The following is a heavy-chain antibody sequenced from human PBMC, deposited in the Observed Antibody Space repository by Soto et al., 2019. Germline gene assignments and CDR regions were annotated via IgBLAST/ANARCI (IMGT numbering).Heavy chain of an antibody. J-gene: IGHJ5*02. CDR2: INAGNGNT. CDR3: ARAPPIAAAGNWFDP. D-gene: IGHD6-13*01. Sequence: ASVKVSCKASGYTFTSYAMHWVRQAPGQRLEWMGWINAGNGNTKYSQKLQGRVTMTTDTSTSTAYMELRSLRSDDTAVYYCARAPPIAAAGNWFDPWGQGTLVTVSS. CDR1: GYTFTSYA. V-gene: IGHV1-3*01.